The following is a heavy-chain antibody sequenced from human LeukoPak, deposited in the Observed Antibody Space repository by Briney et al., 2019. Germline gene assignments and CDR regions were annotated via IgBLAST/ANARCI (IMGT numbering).Heavy chain of an antibody. D-gene: IGHD2-21*02. V-gene: IGHV1-2*02. CDR3: ARDLFVTKGIDF. Sequence: ASVKVSCKASGYTFTDYYIHWVRQAPGQGLEWMGWINPFSGCTNYEQNFQGSVTMTRDTSISTAYMELSRLRSDDTAVYYCARDLFVTKGIDFWGQGTLVTVSS. J-gene: IGHJ4*02. CDR1: GYTFTDYY. CDR2: INPFSGCT.